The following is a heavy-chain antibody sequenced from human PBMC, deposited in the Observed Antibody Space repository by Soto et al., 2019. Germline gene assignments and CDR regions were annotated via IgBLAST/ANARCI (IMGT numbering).Heavy chain of an antibody. V-gene: IGHV1-8*01. CDR3: ARGLVVVSATYWYFDL. CDR2: MNPNSGKA. CDR1: GYTVTSYD. D-gene: IGHD2-15*01. Sequence: QVQLVQSGAEVKKPGASVKVSYKDSGYTVTSYDINWVSQAAGQGLEWIGWMNPNSGKAVYAQKFQGRVTMAGNTSISTAYMELSSLRSDDTAVYFCARGLVVVSATYWYFDLWGRGTLVTVSS. J-gene: IGHJ2*01.